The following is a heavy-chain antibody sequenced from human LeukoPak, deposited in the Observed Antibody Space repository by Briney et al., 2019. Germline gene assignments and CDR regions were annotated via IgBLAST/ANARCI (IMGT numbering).Heavy chain of an antibody. CDR3: ARDLD. CDR1: GFTFNNYF. CDR2: IKQDGSEK. J-gene: IGHJ4*02. Sequence: PGGSLRLSCAASGFTFNNYFMSWVRQAPGKGLEWVANIKQDGSEKYYGDSVKGRFTISRDNTKNTLFLYMDSLRDEDTAVYYCARDLDWGQGTLVTVSS. V-gene: IGHV3-7*01.